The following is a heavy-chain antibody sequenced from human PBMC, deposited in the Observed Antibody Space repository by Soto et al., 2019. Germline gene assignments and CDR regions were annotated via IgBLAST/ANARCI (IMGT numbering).Heavy chain of an antibody. CDR2: IMQDGSEK. J-gene: IGHJ3*02. CDR3: ARDAMAYDDILTGSRAFER. V-gene: IGHV3-7*01. D-gene: IGHD3-9*01. Sequence: YLRLTCAASGFTITGYWMSWVRQAPGKGLEWVANIMQDGSEKYYVDSVKGRFTISRDNAKNSLYLQMNSLRAEDTAVYYCARDAMAYDDILTGSRAFERWGQAIMVT. CDR1: GFTITGYW.